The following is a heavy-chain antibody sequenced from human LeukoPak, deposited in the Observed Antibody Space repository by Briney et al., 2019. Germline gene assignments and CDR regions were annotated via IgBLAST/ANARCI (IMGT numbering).Heavy chain of an antibody. D-gene: IGHD1-26*01. CDR3: ARLSPHPGGWELYPPAD. CDR2: IYPGDSDT. Sequence: GESLKISCKGSGYSFTSYWIGWVRQMPGKGLEWMGIIYPGDSDTRYSPSFQGQVTISADKSISTAYLQWSSLKASDTAMYYFARLSPHPGGWELYPPADGGQGTLVTASP. J-gene: IGHJ4*02. V-gene: IGHV5-51*01. CDR1: GYSFTSYW.